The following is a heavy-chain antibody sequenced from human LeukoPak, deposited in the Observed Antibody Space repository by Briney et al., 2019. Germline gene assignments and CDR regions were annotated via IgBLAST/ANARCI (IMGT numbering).Heavy chain of an antibody. Sequence: ASVKVSCKASGYSFTGYYMHWVRQAPGQGLEWMGWINTNTGNPTYAQGFTGRFVFSLDTSVSTAYLQISSLKAEDTAVYYCARDRRKQGPYHYYYMDVWGKGTTVTVSS. CDR3: ARDRRKQGPYHYYYMDV. V-gene: IGHV7-4-1*02. J-gene: IGHJ6*03. D-gene: IGHD3-16*01. CDR2: INTNTGNP. CDR1: GYSFTGYY.